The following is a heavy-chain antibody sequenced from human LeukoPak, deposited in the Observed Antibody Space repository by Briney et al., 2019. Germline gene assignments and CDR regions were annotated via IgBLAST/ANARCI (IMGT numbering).Heavy chain of an antibody. V-gene: IGHV1-8*01. D-gene: IGHD1-1*01. CDR3: ARGRLEVSP. CDR1: GYTFINYG. Sequence: ASVKVSCKASGYTFINYGINWVRQAPGQGLEWMGWVSAYNGHTNYAQKKFQGRVTMTRNTSISTAYMELSSLRSEGTAVYYCARGRLEVSPWGQGTLVTVSS. CDR2: VSAYNGHT. J-gene: IGHJ5*02.